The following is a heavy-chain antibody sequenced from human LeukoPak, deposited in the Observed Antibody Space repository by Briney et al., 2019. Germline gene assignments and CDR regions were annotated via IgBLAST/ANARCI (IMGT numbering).Heavy chain of an antibody. Sequence: GGSLRLSCAASRFTFSSYNMDWVRQAPGKGLEWVTSISSSSSYIYYADSVKGRFTISSDTANNSLYLQMNSLRAEDTAVYCWAGARFLEWRPWGQGTLVTVSS. CDR3: AGARFLEWRP. CDR2: ISSSSSYI. D-gene: IGHD3-3*01. J-gene: IGHJ4*02. V-gene: IGHV3-21*01. CDR1: RFTFSSYN.